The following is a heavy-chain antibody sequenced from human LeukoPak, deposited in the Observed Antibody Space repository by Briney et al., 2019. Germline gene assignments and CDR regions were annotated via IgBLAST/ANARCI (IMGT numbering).Heavy chain of an antibody. Sequence: GGSLRLSCAASGFTFGRYWMSWVRQAPGKGLEWVANIKQDGSEKYYVDSVKGRFTISRDNAKKSLNLQMNSLRAEDTAVYYCARDHAGHGDYFGNFDYWGQGTLVTVSS. CDR1: GFTFGRYW. CDR3: ARDHAGHGDYFGNFDY. V-gene: IGHV3-7*01. CDR2: IKQDGSEK. D-gene: IGHD4-17*01. J-gene: IGHJ4*02.